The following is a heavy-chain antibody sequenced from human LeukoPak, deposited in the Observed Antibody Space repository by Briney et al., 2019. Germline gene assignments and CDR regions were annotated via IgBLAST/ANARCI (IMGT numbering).Heavy chain of an antibody. J-gene: IGHJ4*02. CDR3: ARTEREWRAYWEL. CDR1: GYTFTVYY. D-gene: IGHD2-21*01. CDR2: INPNSGGT. V-gene: IGHV1-2*02. Sequence: ASVKVSCKASGYTFTVYYMHWVRPAPGQGLEWMGWINPNSGGTNYAQKFQGRVTMTRDTSISTAYMELSRLRSDDTAVYYCARTEREWRAYWELWGQGTLVTVSS.